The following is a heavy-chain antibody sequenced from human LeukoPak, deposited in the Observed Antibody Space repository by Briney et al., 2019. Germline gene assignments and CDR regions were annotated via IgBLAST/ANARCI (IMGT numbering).Heavy chain of an antibody. V-gene: IGHV1-69*13. CDR3: ARIRGRKYSSGWTNFDY. Sequence: SVKVSCKASGGTFSSYAISWVRQAPGQGLEWMGGIIPIFGTANYAQKFQGRVTITADESTSTAYMELSSLRSEDTAVYYCARIRGRKYSSGWTNFDYWGQGTLVTVSS. J-gene: IGHJ4*02. D-gene: IGHD6-19*01. CDR2: IIPIFGTA. CDR1: GGTFSSYA.